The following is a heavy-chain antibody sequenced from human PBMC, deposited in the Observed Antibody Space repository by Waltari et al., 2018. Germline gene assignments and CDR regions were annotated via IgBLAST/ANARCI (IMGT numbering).Heavy chain of an antibody. V-gene: IGHV4-34*01. CDR3: ARDLRFRGQLWPMGY. D-gene: IGHD5-18*01. Sequence: QVQLQQWGAGLLKPSETLSLTCAVYGGSFSGYYWSWIRQPPGKGLEWIGEINHSGSTNYKPSLKSRVTISVDTSKNQFSLKLSSVTAADTAVYYCARDLRFRGQLWPMGYWGQGTLVTVSS. J-gene: IGHJ4*02. CDR1: GGSFSGYY. CDR2: INHSGST.